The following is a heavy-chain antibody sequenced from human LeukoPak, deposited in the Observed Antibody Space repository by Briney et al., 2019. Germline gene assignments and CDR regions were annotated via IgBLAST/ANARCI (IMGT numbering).Heavy chain of an antibody. CDR2: IYYSGST. Sequence: SETLSLTCAVYGGSFSGYYWSWIRQHPGKGLEWIGYIYYSGSTYYNPSLKSRVTISVDTSKNQFSLKLSSVTAADTAVYYCARGCVDYDFWSGYSTHNWFDPWGQGTLVTVSS. V-gene: IGHV4-31*11. CDR1: GGSFSGYY. CDR3: ARGCVDYDFWSGYSTHNWFDP. J-gene: IGHJ5*02. D-gene: IGHD3-3*01.